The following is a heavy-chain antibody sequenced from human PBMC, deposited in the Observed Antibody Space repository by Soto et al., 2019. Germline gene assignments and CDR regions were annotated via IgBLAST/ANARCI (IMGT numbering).Heavy chain of an antibody. Sequence: SETMCLTCTVAGGSISSFYWSWIRPPPGKGLEWIGYIYYSGSTNYNPSLKSRVTISVDTSKNQFSLKLSSVTAADTAVYYCARHPSDFWFDPWGQGTLVTVSS. CDR2: IYYSGST. D-gene: IGHD2-21*02. J-gene: IGHJ5*02. CDR1: GGSISSFY. CDR3: ARHPSDFWFDP. V-gene: IGHV4-59*08.